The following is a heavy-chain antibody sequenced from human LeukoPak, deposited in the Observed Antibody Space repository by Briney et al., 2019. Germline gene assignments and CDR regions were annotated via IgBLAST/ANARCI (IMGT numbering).Heavy chain of an antibody. CDR2: ISRSSSSI. V-gene: IGHV3-48*01. J-gene: IGHJ4*02. CDR1: GFTLSSYS. CDR3: ARDLPYCGGDCLTFDD. D-gene: IGHD2-21*01. Sequence: PGGSLRLSCAASGFTLSSYSMNWVRQAPGKGLEWVSYISRSSSSIHYADSVKGRFTVSRDNAKNSLYLQMNSLRAEDTAVYYCARDLPYCGGDCLTFDDWGQGTLVTVSS.